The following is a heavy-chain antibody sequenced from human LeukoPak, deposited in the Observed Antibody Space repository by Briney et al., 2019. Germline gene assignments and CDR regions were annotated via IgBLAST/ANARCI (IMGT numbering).Heavy chain of an antibody. CDR2: IYYSGST. Sequence: SQTLSLTCTVSGGSISSGDYYWSWIRQPPGKGLEWIGYIYYSGSTYYNPSLKSRVTISVDTSKNQFSLKLSSVTAADTAVYYCGRDGVVGYSSYGMDVWGKGTTVTVSS. V-gene: IGHV4-30-4*01. D-gene: IGHD5-18*01. CDR1: GGSISSGDYY. J-gene: IGHJ6*04. CDR3: GRDGVVGYSSYGMDV.